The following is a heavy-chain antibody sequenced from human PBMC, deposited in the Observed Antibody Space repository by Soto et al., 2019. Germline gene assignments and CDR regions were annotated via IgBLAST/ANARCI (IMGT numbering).Heavy chain of an antibody. D-gene: IGHD3-22*01. J-gene: IGHJ4*02. CDR1: GGSINSYY. CDR3: AGLGGFYEAFDN. CDR2: IEDSGST. V-gene: IGHV4-59*08. Sequence: PSETLSLTCTVSGGSINSYYWNWIRLAPGKGLEWIGYIEDSGSTTYNPSLKSRVSISLDASKNQFSLNLSSVTAADTAVYYCAGLGGFYEAFDNRGQGTLVTVSS.